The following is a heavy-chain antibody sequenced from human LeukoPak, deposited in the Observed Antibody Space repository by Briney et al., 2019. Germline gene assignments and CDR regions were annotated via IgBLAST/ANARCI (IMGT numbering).Heavy chain of an antibody. CDR3: ARRYSYGRPFDY. J-gene: IGHJ4*02. V-gene: IGHV1-69*13. Sequence: ASVKVSCKASGGTFSNYAITWVRQAPGQGLEWMGGIIPIFGTANYAQKYHGRVTITADESTSTANMELRSRRSDNTGVYYCARRYSYGRPFDYWGQGTLVTVSS. CDR2: IIPIFGTA. D-gene: IGHD5-18*01. CDR1: GGTFSNYA.